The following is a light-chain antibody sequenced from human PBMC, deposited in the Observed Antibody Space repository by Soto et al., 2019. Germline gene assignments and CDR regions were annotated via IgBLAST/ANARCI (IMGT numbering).Light chain of an antibody. CDR1: QSISGS. Sequence: DIQMTQSPSTLSASVGDRVTITCRASQSISGSLAWYQQKPGKAPKLLIFQATTLETGVPSRFSGSGSGTEFTLAISSLQPDDFATSYCHHHYTYWRVAFGPGTKVDIK. CDR2: QAT. V-gene: IGKV1-5*03. CDR3: HHHYTYWRVA. J-gene: IGKJ3*01.